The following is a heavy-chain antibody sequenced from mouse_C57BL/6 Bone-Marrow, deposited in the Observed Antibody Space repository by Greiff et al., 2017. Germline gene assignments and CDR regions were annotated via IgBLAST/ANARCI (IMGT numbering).Heavy chain of an antibody. CDR2: ISNGGGST. CDR1: GFTFSDYY. CDR3: ARHYGSSYDYFDY. J-gene: IGHJ2*01. D-gene: IGHD1-1*01. V-gene: IGHV5-12*01. Sequence: EVHLVESGGGLVQPGGSLKLSCAASGFTFSDYYMYWVRQTPEKRLEWVAYISNGGGSTYYPDTVKGRFTISRDNAKNTLYLQMSRLKSEDTAMYYCARHYGSSYDYFDYWGQGTTLTVSS.